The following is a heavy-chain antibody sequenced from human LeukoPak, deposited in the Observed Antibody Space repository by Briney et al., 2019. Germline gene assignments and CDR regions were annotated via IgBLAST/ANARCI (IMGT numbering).Heavy chain of an antibody. CDR1: GGFISSYY. V-gene: IGHV4-59*01. D-gene: IGHD2-2*01. CDR3: ARVGSSTNGEIDY. J-gene: IGHJ4*02. CDR2: IYYSGST. Sequence: QTSETLSLTCTVSGGFISSYYWSWIRQPPGKGLEWIGYIYYSGSTNYNPSLKSRVTIPVDTSKNQFSLKLSSVTAADTAVYYCARVGSSTNGEIDYWGQGTLVTVSS.